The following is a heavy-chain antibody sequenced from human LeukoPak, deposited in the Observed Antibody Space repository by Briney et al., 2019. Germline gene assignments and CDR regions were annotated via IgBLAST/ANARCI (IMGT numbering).Heavy chain of an antibody. CDR2: IYSSGST. Sequence: PSETLSLTCNVSGGSISSYYWSWIRQPAGKGLEWIGRIYSSGSTNYNPSLKSRVSMPVDTSKNQFSLNLSFVTAADTAVYYCARGYGAGHYFDYWGQGTPVTVSS. CDR1: GGSISSYY. V-gene: IGHV4-4*07. CDR3: ARGYGAGHYFDY. D-gene: IGHD6-19*01. J-gene: IGHJ4*02.